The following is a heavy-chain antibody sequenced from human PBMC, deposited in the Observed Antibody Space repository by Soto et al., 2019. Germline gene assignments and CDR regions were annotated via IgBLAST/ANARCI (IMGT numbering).Heavy chain of an antibody. CDR1: GYTFTSYG. CDR3: ARARGYCSGGSCSESFDY. J-gene: IGHJ4*02. D-gene: IGHD2-15*01. CDR2: ISAYNGST. V-gene: IGHV1-18*01. Sequence: GASVKVSCKASGYTFTSYGISWVRQAPGQGLEWMGWISAYNGSTNYAQKLQGRVTMTTDTSTSTAYMELRSLRSDDTAVYYCARARGYCSGGSCSESFDYWGQGTLVTVSS.